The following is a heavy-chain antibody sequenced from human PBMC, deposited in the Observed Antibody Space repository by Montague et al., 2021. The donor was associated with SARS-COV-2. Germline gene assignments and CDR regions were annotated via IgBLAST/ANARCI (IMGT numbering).Heavy chain of an antibody. V-gene: IGHV6-1*01. Sequence: CAISGDSVSSHIATWNWIRQSPSRGLEWLGRTYCGSKWYNDYAVSVKSRVIINPDTSNNRISLQLNSVTPEDTAVYYCARAYCGGDCYFYWYFDLWGRGTLVTVSS. J-gene: IGHJ2*01. CDR1: GDSVSSHIAT. CDR3: ARAYCGGDCYFYWYFDL. D-gene: IGHD2-21*02. CDR2: TYCGSKWYN.